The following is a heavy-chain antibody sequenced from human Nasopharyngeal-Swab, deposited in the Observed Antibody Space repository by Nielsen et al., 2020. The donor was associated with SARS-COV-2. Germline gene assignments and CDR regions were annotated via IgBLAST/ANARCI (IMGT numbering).Heavy chain of an antibody. J-gene: IGHJ6*02. CDR1: GFSLSNARMG. D-gene: IGHD4-17*01. V-gene: IGHV2-26*01. Sequence: SGPTLVKPIETLTLTCTVSGFSLSNARMGVSWIRQPPGKALEWLAHIFSNDEKSYSTSLKSRLTISKDTSKSQVVLTMTNMDPVDTATYYCARDYASGYYYYGMDVWGQGTTVTVSS. CDR3: ARDYASGYYYYGMDV. CDR2: IFSNDEK.